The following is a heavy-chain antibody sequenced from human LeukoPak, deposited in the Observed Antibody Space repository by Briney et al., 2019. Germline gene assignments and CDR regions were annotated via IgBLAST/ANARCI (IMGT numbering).Heavy chain of an antibody. V-gene: IGHV3-23*01. Sequence: GGSLRLSCAASGFTFSSYAMTWVRQAPGKGLEWVAGISGSGASTDYADSVKGRFTISRDNFKNTLYLQMNSLTAEDTAIYYCAKSSKSWNDAFDIWGQGTMVTVSS. J-gene: IGHJ3*02. CDR3: AKSSKSWNDAFDI. CDR1: GFTFSSYA. CDR2: ISGSGAST. D-gene: IGHD1-1*01.